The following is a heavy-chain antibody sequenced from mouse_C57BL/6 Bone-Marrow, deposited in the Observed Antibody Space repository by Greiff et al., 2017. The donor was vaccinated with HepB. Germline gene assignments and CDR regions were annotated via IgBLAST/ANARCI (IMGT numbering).Heavy chain of an antibody. CDR2: IHPNSGST. CDR1: GYTFTSYW. V-gene: IGHV1-64*01. J-gene: IGHJ2*01. CDR3: ARNYGSSYFDY. Sequence: VKLMEPGAELVKPGASVKLSCKASGYTFTSYWMHWVKQRPGQGLEWIGMIHPNSGSTNYNEKFKSKATLTVDKSSSTAYMQLSSLTSEDSAVYYCARNYGSSYFDYWGQGTTLTVSS. D-gene: IGHD1-1*01.